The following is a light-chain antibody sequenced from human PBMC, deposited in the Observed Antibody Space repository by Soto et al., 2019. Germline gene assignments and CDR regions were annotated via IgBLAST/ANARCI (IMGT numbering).Light chain of an antibody. J-gene: IGLJ2*01. CDR3: SSYAGSNNLV. CDR2: EVS. V-gene: IGLV2-8*01. CDR1: SSDVGGYNY. Sequence: QSALTQPPSASGSPGQSVTISCTGTSSDVGGYNYVSWYQQHPGKAPKLMIYEVSKRPSGVPDRFSGSKSGNTASLTVSGLQAEDEADYYCSSYAGSNNLVFGGGTKLT.